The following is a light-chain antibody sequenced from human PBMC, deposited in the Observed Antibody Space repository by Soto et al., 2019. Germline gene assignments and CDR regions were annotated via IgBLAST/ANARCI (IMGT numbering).Light chain of an antibody. CDR2: EGS. CDR3: CSYAGSNTYV. V-gene: IGLV2-23*01. J-gene: IGLJ1*01. CDR1: SSDVGSYNL. Sequence: QSALTQPASVSGSPGQSITISCTGTSSDVGSYNLVSWYQQHPGKAPKLMIYEGSTRPSGVSNRFSGSKSGNTASLTISGLQAEDEADYYCCSYAGSNTYVSATGTKLTVL.